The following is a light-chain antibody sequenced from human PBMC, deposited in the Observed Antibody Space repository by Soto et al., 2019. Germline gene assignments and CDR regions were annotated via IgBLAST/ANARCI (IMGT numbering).Light chain of an antibody. CDR2: GAS. J-gene: IGKJ3*01. CDR3: QKYNNWPLT. Sequence: EVVMTQSPATLSVSPGERVTLSCRASQSVRDNLAWSQQKPGQPPSPLIYGASTRATGLPARFSGSGSGTEFTLTISSLQSEDFAVYYCQKYNNWPLTFGPGTKVDL. V-gene: IGKV3-15*01. CDR1: QSVRDN.